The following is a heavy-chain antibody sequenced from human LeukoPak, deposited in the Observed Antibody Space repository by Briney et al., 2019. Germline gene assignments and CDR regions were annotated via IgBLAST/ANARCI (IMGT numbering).Heavy chain of an antibody. J-gene: IGHJ3*02. D-gene: IGHD1-26*01. CDR3: ARDLSGMWELPDAFDI. CDR1: GYRFSSYG. Sequence: ASVKVSCKASGYRFSSYGISWVRQAPGQGLEWMGWISAYNGNTNYAQKLQGRVTMTTDTSTSTAYMELRSLRSDDTAVYYCARDLSGMWELPDAFDIWGQGTMVTVSS. V-gene: IGHV1-18*01. CDR2: ISAYNGNT.